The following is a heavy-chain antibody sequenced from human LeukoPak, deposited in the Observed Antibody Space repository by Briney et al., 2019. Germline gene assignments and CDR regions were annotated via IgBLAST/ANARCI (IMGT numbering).Heavy chain of an antibody. J-gene: IGHJ4*02. V-gene: IGHV3-64*01. Sequence: PGGSLRLSCAASGFTFSSYAMHWVRQAPGMGLEYVSAISSNGGSTYYANSVKGRFTISRDNSKNTLYLQMGSLRAEDMAVYYCARAHGYSGYDYNYWGQGTLVTVSS. CDR3: ARAHGYSGYDYNY. CDR1: GFTFSSYA. CDR2: ISSNGGST. D-gene: IGHD5-12*01.